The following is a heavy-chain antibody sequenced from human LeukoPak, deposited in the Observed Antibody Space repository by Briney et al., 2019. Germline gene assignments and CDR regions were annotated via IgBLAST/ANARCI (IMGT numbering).Heavy chain of an antibody. CDR3: ARAGGPILLAGP. D-gene: IGHD2-8*02. J-gene: IGHJ5*02. CDR1: AYSISSGYR. CDR2: IYHSGIT. Sequence: SETLSLTCAVSAYSISSGYRWSWIRQPPGKGLEWIGSIYHSGITYYNPSLKSRVTISVDTSNNQFSLELTSVTAADTAVYYCARAGGPILLAGPWGQGTLVTVSS. V-gene: IGHV4-38-2*01.